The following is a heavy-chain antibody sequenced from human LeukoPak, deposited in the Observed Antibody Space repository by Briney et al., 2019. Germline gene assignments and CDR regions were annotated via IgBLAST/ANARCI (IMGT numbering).Heavy chain of an antibody. J-gene: IGHJ4*02. CDR2: INPIGGST. D-gene: IGHD2-2*01. Sequence: GASVKVSRKASGYTFTNYYIHWIRQAPGQGLEWMGIINPIGGSTSYAQKFQGRVTMTRDTSTSTVYMELSSLRSEDTAVYYCARGYCDSTSCYHEGDYWGQGTLVTVSS. CDR3: ARGYCDSTSCYHEGDY. V-gene: IGHV1-46*01. CDR1: GYTFTNYY.